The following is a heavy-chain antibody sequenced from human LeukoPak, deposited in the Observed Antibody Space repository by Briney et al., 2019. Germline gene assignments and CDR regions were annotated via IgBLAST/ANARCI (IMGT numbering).Heavy chain of an antibody. D-gene: IGHD3-10*01. V-gene: IGHV3-30-3*01. CDR3: LGPITMVRGVTTQFDY. CDR2: ISYDGSNK. CDR1: GFTFSSYA. J-gene: IGHJ4*02. Sequence: GGSLRLSCAAFGFTFSSYAMHWVRQAPGKGLEWVAVISYDGSNKYYADSVKGRFTISRDNSKNTLYLQMNSLRAEDTAVYYCLGPITMVRGVTTQFDYWGQGTLVTVSS.